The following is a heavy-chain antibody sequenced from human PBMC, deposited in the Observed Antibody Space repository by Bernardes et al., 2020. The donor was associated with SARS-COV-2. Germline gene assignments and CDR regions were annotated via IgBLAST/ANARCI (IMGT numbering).Heavy chain of an antibody. CDR2: MNPDGSAK. CDR1: GFRFSDYW. CDR3: ARELRWPNYYYGMDV. D-gene: IGHD4-17*01. V-gene: IGHV3-7*03. J-gene: IGHJ6*02. Sequence: GGSLRLSCRVSGFRFSDYWMSWVRQAPGKGLAWVANMNPDGSAKNYVDSVKGRFTISGDNANNSVYLQMNNLRVEDTAVYYCARELRWPNYYYGMDVWGQGATVTVSS.